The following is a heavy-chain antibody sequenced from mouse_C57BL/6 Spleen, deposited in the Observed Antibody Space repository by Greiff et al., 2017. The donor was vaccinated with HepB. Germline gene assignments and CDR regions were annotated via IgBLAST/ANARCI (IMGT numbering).Heavy chain of an antibody. V-gene: IGHV1-52*01. CDR2: IDPSDSET. CDR3: ARWDSYAMAY. D-gene: IGHD4-1*01. J-gene: IGHJ4*01. Sequence: VQLQQPGAELVRPGSSVKLSCKASGYTFTSYWMHWVKQRPIQGLEWIGNIDPSDSETHYNQKFKDKATLTVDKSSCTAYMQLSSLTSEDSAVYYCARWDSYAMAYWGQGTSVTVSS. CDR1: GYTFTSYW.